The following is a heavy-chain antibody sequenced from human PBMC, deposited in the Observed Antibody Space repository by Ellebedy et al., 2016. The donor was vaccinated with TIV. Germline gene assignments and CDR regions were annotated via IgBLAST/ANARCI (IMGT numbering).Heavy chain of an antibody. V-gene: IGHV3-48*01. Sequence: GESLKISCAASGFTFSSYSMNWVRQAPGKGLEWVSYISSSSSTIYYADSVKGRFTISRDNAKNSLYLQMNSLRAEDTAVYYRARGWSTPDSWGQGTLVIVSS. CDR2: ISSSSSTI. CDR1: GFTFSSYS. J-gene: IGHJ4*02. D-gene: IGHD2-15*01. CDR3: ARGWSTPDS.